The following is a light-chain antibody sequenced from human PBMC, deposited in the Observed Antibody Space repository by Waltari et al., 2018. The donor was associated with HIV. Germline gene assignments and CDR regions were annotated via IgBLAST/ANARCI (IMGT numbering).Light chain of an antibody. CDR3: AAWTDSRYVV. CDR1: SSNIGSNY. CDR2: RNN. Sequence: QSVLTQPPSASGAPGQRVTISCSGSSSNIGSNYVYRYQQLPGTAPKLLIYRNNQRPSGVPDRFSGSKSGTSASLAISGLRSEDEADYYCAAWTDSRYVVFGGGTKLTVL. V-gene: IGLV1-47*01. J-gene: IGLJ2*01.